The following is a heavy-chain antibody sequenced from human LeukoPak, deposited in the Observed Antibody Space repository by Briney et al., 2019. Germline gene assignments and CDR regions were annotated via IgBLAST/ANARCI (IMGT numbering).Heavy chain of an antibody. CDR2: ISYDGSIK. D-gene: IGHD6-13*01. CDR3: ARDGASSPYYYYYYMDV. J-gene: IGHJ6*03. CDR1: RFTFSSYA. V-gene: IGHV3-30-3*01. Sequence: GGSLRLSCAASRFTFSSYAMHWVRQAPGKGLEWVAIISYDGSIKYYADSVKGRFTISRDNSKNTLYLQMNSLRAEDTAVYYCARDGASSPYYYYYYMDVWGKGTTVTVSS.